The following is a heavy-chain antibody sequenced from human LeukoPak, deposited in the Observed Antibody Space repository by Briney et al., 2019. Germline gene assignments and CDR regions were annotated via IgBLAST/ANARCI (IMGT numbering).Heavy chain of an antibody. CDR3: ARDPGLYSNGWEYYFDS. J-gene: IGHJ4*02. CDR2: MTGSGHRI. V-gene: IGHV3-11*01. Sequence: GGSLRLSCAASGFTFRDYYMSWIRQAPGKGPEWVAYMTGSGHRIYYADSVKGRFTISRDNTQNSLYLQMNSLRAEDTAVYYCARDPGLYSNGWEYYFDSWGQGTLVTVSS. CDR1: GFTFRDYY. D-gene: IGHD6-19*01.